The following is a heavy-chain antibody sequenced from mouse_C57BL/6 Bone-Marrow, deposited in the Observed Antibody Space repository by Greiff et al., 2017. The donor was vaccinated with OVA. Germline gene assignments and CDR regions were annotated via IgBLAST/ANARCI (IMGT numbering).Heavy chain of an antibody. CDR2: IYPGDGDT. D-gene: IGHD1-1*01. V-gene: IGHV1-82*01. J-gene: IGHJ2*01. CDR1: GYAFSSSW. CDR3: ARQREYYYGSSYEEYFDY. Sequence: QVQLKQSGPELVKPGASVKISCKASGYAFSSSWMNWVKQRPGKGLEWIGRIYPGDGDTNYNGKFKGKATLTADKSSSTAYMQLSSLTSEDSAVYFCARQREYYYGSSYEEYFDYWGQGTTLTVSS.